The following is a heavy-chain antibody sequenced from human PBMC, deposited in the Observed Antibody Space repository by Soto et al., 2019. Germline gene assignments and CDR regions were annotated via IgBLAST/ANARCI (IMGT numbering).Heavy chain of an antibody. Sequence: LRLSCAASGFTFSSYSMNWVRQAPGKGLEWVSYISSSSTIYYADSVKGRFTISRDNAKNSLYLQMNSLRDEDTAVYYCARGRAYYDFWSGYPAPVDGMDVWGQGTTVTVSS. CDR1: GFTFSSYS. CDR2: ISSSSTI. J-gene: IGHJ6*02. D-gene: IGHD3-3*01. V-gene: IGHV3-48*02. CDR3: ARGRAYYDFWSGYPAPVDGMDV.